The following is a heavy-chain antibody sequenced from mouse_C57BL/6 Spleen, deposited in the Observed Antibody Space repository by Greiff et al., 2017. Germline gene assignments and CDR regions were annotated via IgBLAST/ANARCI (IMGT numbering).Heavy chain of an antibody. CDR1: GYTFTSYW. CDR2: IDPSASDT. Sequence: QVQLQQPGAALVRPGSSVKLSCKASGYTFTSYWMHLVKQRPIQGLEWIGNIDPSASDTHYNQQFKDKAPLTVHKSSSTAYMQLSSLTSEGSAVYYGARRDSSGYVSFAYWGQGTLVTVSA. CDR3: ARRDSSGYVSFAY. J-gene: IGHJ3*01. V-gene: IGHV1-52*01. D-gene: IGHD3-2*02.